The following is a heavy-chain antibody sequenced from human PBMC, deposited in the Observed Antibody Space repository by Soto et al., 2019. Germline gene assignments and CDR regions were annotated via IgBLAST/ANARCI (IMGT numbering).Heavy chain of an antibody. V-gene: IGHV3-30*18. CDR1: GFTFSSYG. Sequence: QVQLVESGGGVVQPGRSLRLSCAASGFTFSSYGMHWVRQAPGKGLEWVAVISYDGRNKYYADSVKGRFTISRDNSKNTPYLRMNSVRAEDAAVYYCAKDGEDLGFDYWGQGTLVTVSS. CDR3: AKDGEDLGFDY. CDR2: ISYDGRNK. J-gene: IGHJ4*02. D-gene: IGHD3-16*01.